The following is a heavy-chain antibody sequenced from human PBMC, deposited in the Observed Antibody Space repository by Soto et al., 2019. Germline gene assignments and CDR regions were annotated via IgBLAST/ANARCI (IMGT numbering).Heavy chain of an antibody. Sequence: SETLSLTCTVSGGSISSGGYYWSWIRQHPGKGLEWIGYIYYSGSTYYNPSLKSRVTISVDTSKSQFSLKLSSVTAADTAVYYCARELIAAAGTPDYFDYWGQGTLVTVSS. CDR1: GGSISSGGYY. V-gene: IGHV4-31*03. CDR2: IYYSGST. J-gene: IGHJ4*02. D-gene: IGHD6-13*01. CDR3: ARELIAAAGTPDYFDY.